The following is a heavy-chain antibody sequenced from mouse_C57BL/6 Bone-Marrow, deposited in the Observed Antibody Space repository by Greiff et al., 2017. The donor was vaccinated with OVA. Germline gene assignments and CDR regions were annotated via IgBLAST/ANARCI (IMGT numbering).Heavy chain of an antibody. CDR1: GYTFTSYW. D-gene: IGHD2-5*01. V-gene: IGHV1-61*01. J-gene: IGHJ2*01. CDR2: IYPSDSET. CDR3: ARGDSNSFDY. Sequence: VKLQQPGAELVRPGSSVKLSCKASGYTFTSYWMDWVKQRPGQGLEWIGNIYPSDSETHYNQKFKDKATLTVDKSSSTAYMQLSSLTSEDSAVYYCARGDSNSFDYWGQGTTLTVSS.